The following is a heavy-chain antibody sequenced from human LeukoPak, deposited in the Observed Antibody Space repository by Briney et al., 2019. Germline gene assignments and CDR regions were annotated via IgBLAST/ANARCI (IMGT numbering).Heavy chain of an antibody. CDR1: GQSISSSSYY. Sequence: KPSETLSLTCTVSGQSISSSSYYWGWIRQPPGKGLEWIGSISYSGNTYYKPSLKSRVTISADTSKNHFSLRLSSVTAADTAVYYCGRRSTLSPRHAFDIWGQGTMVTVSS. CDR3: GRRSTLSPRHAFDI. CDR2: ISYSGNT. J-gene: IGHJ3*02. D-gene: IGHD2-8*01. V-gene: IGHV4-39*02.